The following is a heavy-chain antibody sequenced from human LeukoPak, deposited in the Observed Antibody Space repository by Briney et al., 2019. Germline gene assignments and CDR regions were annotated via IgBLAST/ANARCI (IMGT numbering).Heavy chain of an antibody. D-gene: IGHD6-13*01. CDR1: GYTFTSYD. CDR3: ARANKIAAAGLVVYYFDY. CDR2: MNPNSGNT. J-gene: IGHJ4*02. Sequence: ASVKVSFKASGYTFTSYDINWVRQATGQGLEWMGWMNPNSGNTGYAQKFQGRVTITRNTSISTAYMELSSLRSEDTAVYYCARANKIAAAGLVVYYFDYWGQGTLVTVSS. V-gene: IGHV1-8*03.